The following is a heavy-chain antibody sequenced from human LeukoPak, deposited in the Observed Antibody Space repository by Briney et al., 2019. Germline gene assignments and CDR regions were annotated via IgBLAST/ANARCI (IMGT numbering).Heavy chain of an antibody. CDR3: ARDYGSSGYYYGYYYGMDV. Sequence: GGSLRLSCAASGFTVSSNYMSWVRQAPGKGLEWVSSISSSSSYIYYADSVKGRFTISRDNAKNSLYLQMNSLRAEDTAVYYCARDYGSSGYYYGYYYGMDVWGQGTTVTVSS. V-gene: IGHV3-21*01. J-gene: IGHJ6*02. CDR1: GFTVSSNY. CDR2: ISSSSSYI. D-gene: IGHD3-22*01.